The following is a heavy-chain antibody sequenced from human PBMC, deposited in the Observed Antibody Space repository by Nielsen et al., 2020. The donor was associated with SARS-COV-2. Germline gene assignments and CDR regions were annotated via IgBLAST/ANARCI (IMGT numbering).Heavy chain of an antibody. CDR1: GFTVSSNY. CDR3: ARDLQYYGMDV. CDR2: IYSGGST. V-gene: IGHV3-53*01. J-gene: IGHJ6*02. Sequence: GSLRLSCAASGFTVSSNYMSWDRQAPGKGLEWVSVIYSGGSTYYADSVKGRFTISRDNSKNTLYLQMNSLRAEDTAVYYCARDLQYYGMDVWGQGTTVTVSS.